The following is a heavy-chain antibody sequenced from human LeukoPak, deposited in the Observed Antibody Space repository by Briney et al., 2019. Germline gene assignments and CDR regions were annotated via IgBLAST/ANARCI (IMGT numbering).Heavy chain of an antibody. Sequence: GGSLRLSCSASGFTFSSYAMHWVRQAPGKGLEYVSAISSNGGSTYYADSVKGRFTISTDNSKNTLYLQMSSLRAEDTAVYYCVKDYNWNIFHYWGQGTLVTVSS. V-gene: IGHV3-64D*09. CDR1: GFTFSSYA. D-gene: IGHD1/OR15-1a*01. J-gene: IGHJ4*02. CDR2: ISSNGGST. CDR3: VKDYNWNIFHY.